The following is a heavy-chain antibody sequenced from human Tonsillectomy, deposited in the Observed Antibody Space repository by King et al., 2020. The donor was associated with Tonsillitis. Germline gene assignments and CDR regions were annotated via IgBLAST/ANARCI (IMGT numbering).Heavy chain of an antibody. Sequence: VQLVESGGGVVQPGRSLRLSCAASGCTFSSYAINWVRQAPGKGLEWVAVISYDGSNKYYADSVKGRFTISRDNSKNTLYLQMNSLRAEDTAVYYCARDYGDFPYPEYYFDYWGQGTLVTVSS. D-gene: IGHD4-17*01. CDR1: GCTFSSYA. V-gene: IGHV3-30-3*01. CDR2: ISYDGSNK. J-gene: IGHJ4*02. CDR3: ARDYGDFPYPEYYFDY.